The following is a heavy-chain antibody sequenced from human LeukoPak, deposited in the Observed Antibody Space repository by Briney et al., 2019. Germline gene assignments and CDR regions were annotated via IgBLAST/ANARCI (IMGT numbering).Heavy chain of an antibody. CDR3: AREFSYGSADYYYYYYMDV. V-gene: IGHV4-59*01. CDR1: GGSISSYY. Sequence: SETLSLTCTVSGGSISSYYWTWIRQPPGKGLEWIGYIYYSGSTNYNPSLKSRVTISVDTSKNQFSLKLTSVTAADTAVYYCAREFSYGSADYYYYYYMDVWGKGTTVTVSS. D-gene: IGHD3-10*01. CDR2: IYYSGST. J-gene: IGHJ6*03.